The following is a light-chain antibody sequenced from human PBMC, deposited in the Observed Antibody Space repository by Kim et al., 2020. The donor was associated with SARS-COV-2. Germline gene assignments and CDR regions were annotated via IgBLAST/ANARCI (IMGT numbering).Light chain of an antibody. CDR2: AAS. V-gene: IGKV1-39*01. Sequence: DIQMTQSPSSLSASVGDRVTITCRASQNVGNYLNWYQQKPGKAPKVLIYAASSLQIGVPSRFSGIGSGTDFTLTISSLQRVDFATYYCQQSYSIPFAFGGGTKVDIK. CDR1: QNVGNY. J-gene: IGKJ4*01. CDR3: QQSYSIPFA.